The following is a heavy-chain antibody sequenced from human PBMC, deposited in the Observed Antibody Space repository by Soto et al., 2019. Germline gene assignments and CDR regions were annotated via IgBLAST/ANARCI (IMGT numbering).Heavy chain of an antibody. CDR2: ISYDGSNK. V-gene: IGHV3-30*18. CDR3: AKGGVAHPTEYYYYGMDV. J-gene: IGHJ6*02. CDR1: GFTFSSYG. Sequence: GGSLRLSCAASGFTFSSYGMHWVRQAPGKGLEWVAVISYDGSNKYYADSVKGRFTISRDNSKNTLYLQMNSLRAEDTAVYYCAKGGVAHPTEYYYYGMDVWGQGTTVTVSS. D-gene: IGHD3-3*01.